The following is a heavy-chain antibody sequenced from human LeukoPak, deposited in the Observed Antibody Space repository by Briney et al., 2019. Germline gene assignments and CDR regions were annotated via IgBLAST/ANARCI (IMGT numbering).Heavy chain of an antibody. Sequence: SETLSLTCTVSGGSFSSFYWSWIRQPPGKGLEWIGYIYYTGSTNYNPSLKSRVTISVDTSKNQFSLKLSFVTPADTAVYYCARGVVAAPQTFDYWGQGTLVTVSS. CDR1: GGSFSSFY. CDR3: ARGVVAAPQTFDY. D-gene: IGHD2-15*01. V-gene: IGHV4-59*01. J-gene: IGHJ4*02. CDR2: IYYTGST.